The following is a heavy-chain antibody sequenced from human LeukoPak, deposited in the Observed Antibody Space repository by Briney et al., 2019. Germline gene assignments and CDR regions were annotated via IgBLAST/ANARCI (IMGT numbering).Heavy chain of an antibody. V-gene: IGHV1-46*01. Sequence: GASVKVSCKASGYTFTSYYMHWVRQAPGQGLEWMGIINPSGGSTSYAQKFQGRVTMTRDTSTSTVFMELSSLRSEDTAVYYCARSAAPSGSYPPPGGYWGQGTLVTVSS. CDR2: INPSGGST. CDR1: GYTFTSYY. CDR3: ARSAAPSGSYPPPGGY. J-gene: IGHJ4*02. D-gene: IGHD1-26*01.